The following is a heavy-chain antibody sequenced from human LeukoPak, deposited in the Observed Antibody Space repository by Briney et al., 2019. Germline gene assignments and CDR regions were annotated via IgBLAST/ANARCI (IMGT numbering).Heavy chain of an antibody. J-gene: IGHJ3*02. V-gene: IGHV1-2*04. Sequence: GASVKVSCKASGYTFTGYFMHWVRQAPGQGLEWMGWINPNSGVTNCAQKFQGWVTMTRDTSISTAYMELSRLRSDDTAVYYCARTYYYGSSGANDAFDIWGQGTMVTVSS. CDR3: ARTYYYGSSGANDAFDI. CDR1: GYTFTGYF. CDR2: INPNSGVT. D-gene: IGHD3-22*01.